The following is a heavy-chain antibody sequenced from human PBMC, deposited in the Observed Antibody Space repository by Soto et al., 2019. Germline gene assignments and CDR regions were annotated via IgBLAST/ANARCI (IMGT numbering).Heavy chain of an antibody. V-gene: IGHV3-21*01. CDR1: GFTVSSYS. Sequence: EVQLVESGGGLVKPGGSLRLSCAASGFTVSSYSMNWVRQAPGTGLEWVSSISSSSSYIYYADSVKGRFTISRDNAKNSLYPQMNSLRAEDTAVYYCARDYIPMLARYDYWGQGTLVTVSS. CDR2: ISSSSSYI. D-gene: IGHD3-10*02. CDR3: ARDYIPMLARYDY. J-gene: IGHJ4*02.